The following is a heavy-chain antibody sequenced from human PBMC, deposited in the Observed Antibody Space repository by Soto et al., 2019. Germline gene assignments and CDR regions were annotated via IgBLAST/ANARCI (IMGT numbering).Heavy chain of an antibody. CDR3: ARGNYYDSSGYFWRYYYYGMDV. Sequence: SETLSLTCTVSGGSISSSSYYWGWIRQPPGKGLEWIGSIYYSGSTYYNPSLKSRVTISVDTSKNQFSLKLSSVTAADTAVYYCARGNYYDSSGYFWRYYYYGMDVWGQGTTVTVS. CDR2: IYYSGST. CDR1: GGSISSSSYY. D-gene: IGHD3-22*01. J-gene: IGHJ6*02. V-gene: IGHV4-39*01.